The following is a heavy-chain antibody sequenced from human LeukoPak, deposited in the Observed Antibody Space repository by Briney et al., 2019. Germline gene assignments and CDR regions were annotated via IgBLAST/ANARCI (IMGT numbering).Heavy chain of an antibody. CDR3: ARDRTTGTKEVEGGY. J-gene: IGHJ4*02. V-gene: IGHV1-46*01. CDR2: INPSGGST. CDR1: GYTFTTYF. Sequence: HVASVKVSCKASGYTFTTYFMHWVRQAPGQGLEWMGVINPSGGSTTYAQKFQGRVTMTRDMSTSIVHMELSSLRSDDTAVYYCARDRTTGTKEVEGGYWGQGTLVTVSS. D-gene: IGHD4-11*01.